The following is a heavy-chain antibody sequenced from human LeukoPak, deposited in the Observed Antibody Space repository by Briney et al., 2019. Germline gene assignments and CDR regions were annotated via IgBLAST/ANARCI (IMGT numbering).Heavy chain of an antibody. CDR3: ARYSGSYYQIYYFDY. J-gene: IGHJ4*02. Sequence: KPSETLSLTCTVSGGSISSYYWSWIRQPPGKGLEWIGYIYYSGSTNYNPSLKSRVTISVDTSKNQFSLKLSFVTAADTAVYYCARYSGSYYQIYYFDYWGQGTLVTVSS. CDR2: IYYSGST. D-gene: IGHD1-26*01. CDR1: GGSISSYY. V-gene: IGHV4-59*01.